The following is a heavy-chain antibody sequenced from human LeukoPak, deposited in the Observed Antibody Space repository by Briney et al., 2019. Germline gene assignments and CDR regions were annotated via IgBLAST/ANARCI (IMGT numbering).Heavy chain of an antibody. CDR2: IYSGGST. V-gene: IGHV3-53*01. J-gene: IGHJ4*02. D-gene: IGHD5-18*01. CDR3: AKDRGYSYGELVFDY. CDR1: GFTVSSNY. Sequence: GGSLRLSCAASGFTVSSNYMSWVRQAPGKGLEWVSVIYSGGSTYYADSVKGRFTISRDNSKNTLYLQMNSLRAEDTAVYYCAKDRGYSYGELVFDYWGQGTLVTVSS.